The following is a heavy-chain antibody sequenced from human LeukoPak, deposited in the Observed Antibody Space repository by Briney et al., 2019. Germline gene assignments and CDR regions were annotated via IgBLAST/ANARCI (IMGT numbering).Heavy chain of an antibody. CDR3: ARRVEGIAAAYFDY. CDR2: INHSGST. CDR1: GGSFSGYY. V-gene: IGHV4-34*01. D-gene: IGHD6-25*01. J-gene: IGHJ4*02. Sequence: SETLSLTCAVYGGSFSGYYWSWIRQPPGKGLEWIGEINHSGSTNYNPSLKSRVTISVDTSKNQFSLKLSSVTAADTAVYYCARRVEGIAAAYFDYWGQGTLVTVSS.